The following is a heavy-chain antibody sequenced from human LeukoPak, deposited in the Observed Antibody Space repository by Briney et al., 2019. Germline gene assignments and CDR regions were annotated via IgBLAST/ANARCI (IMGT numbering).Heavy chain of an antibody. D-gene: IGHD5-24*01. CDR3: ARDRKWLQPNFDY. CDR2: INHSGST. CDR1: GGSFSDYY. J-gene: IGHJ4*02. Sequence: PSETLSLTCAVYGGSFSDYYWSWIRQPPGKGLEWIGEINHSGSTNYNPSLKSRVTISVDTSKNQFSLKLTSVTAADTAVYYCARDRKWLQPNFDYWGQGALVTVSS. V-gene: IGHV4-34*01.